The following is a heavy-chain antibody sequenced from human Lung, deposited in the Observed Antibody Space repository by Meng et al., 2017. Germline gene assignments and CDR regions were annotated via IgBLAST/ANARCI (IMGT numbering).Heavy chain of an antibody. CDR2: ISWNSGNI. V-gene: IGHV3-9*01. CDR1: GFTFDESA. Sequence: GGSLRLSCAASGFTFDESAMQWVRQAPGKGLEWVSGISWNSGNIGYEDSVKGRFTISRDNAKNSLYLQMNSLRAEDTALYYCAKVEYKSGAYYFDHWGQGTRVTGSS. CDR3: AKVEYKSGAYYFDH. D-gene: IGHD3-10*01. J-gene: IGHJ4*02.